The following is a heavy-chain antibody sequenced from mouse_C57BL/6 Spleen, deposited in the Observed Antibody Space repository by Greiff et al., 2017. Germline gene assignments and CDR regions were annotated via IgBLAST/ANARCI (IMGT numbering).Heavy chain of an antibody. CDR3: AREGIYYGNYVAWFAY. V-gene: IGHV1-72*01. D-gene: IGHD2-1*01. Sequence: QVQLQQPGAELVKPGASVTLSCKASGYTFTSYWMHWVQQRPGRGLEWIGRIDPNSGGTKYNEKFKSKATLTVDKPSSTAYMQLSSLTSEDSAVYYGAREGIYYGNYVAWFAYWGQGTLVTVSA. J-gene: IGHJ3*01. CDR1: GYTFTSYW. CDR2: IDPNSGGT.